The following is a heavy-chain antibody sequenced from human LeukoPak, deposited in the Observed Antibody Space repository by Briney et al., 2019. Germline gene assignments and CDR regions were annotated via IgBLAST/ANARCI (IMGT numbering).Heavy chain of an antibody. CDR2: ISWNSGSR. Sequence: GGSLRLSCTASGFNFNDYAMHWVRQDSGQGLEWVSGISWNSGSRHHADSVKGRFSISRDNAKNSLYLEMNSLRVEDTAIYYCAKAADGYNSDYFDFWGQGIPVTVSS. V-gene: IGHV3-9*01. CDR1: GFNFNDYA. J-gene: IGHJ4*02. D-gene: IGHD5-24*01. CDR3: AKAADGYNSDYFDF.